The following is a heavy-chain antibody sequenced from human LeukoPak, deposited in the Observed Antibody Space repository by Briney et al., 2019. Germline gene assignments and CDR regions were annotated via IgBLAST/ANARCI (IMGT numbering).Heavy chain of an antibody. CDR2: IWYDGSNK. CDR3: ARGRVVVTLDDAFDI. V-gene: IGHV3-33*01. J-gene: IGHJ3*02. D-gene: IGHD2-21*02. Sequence: GRSLRLSCAASGFTFSSYGMHWVRQAPGKGLEWVAVIWYDGSNKYYADSVKGRFTISRDNSKNTLYLQMNSLRAEDTAVYYCARGRVVVTLDDAFDIWGQGTMVTVSS. CDR1: GFTFSSYG.